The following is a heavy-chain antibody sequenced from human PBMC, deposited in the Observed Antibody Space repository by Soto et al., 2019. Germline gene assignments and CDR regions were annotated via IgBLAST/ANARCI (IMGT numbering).Heavy chain of an antibody. D-gene: IGHD6-19*01. J-gene: IGHJ3*02. CDR1: GGSFSGYY. CDR2: INHSGST. V-gene: IGHV4-34*01. Sequence: NPSETLSLACAVYGGSFSGYYWSWIRQPPGKGLEWIGEINHSGSTNYNPSLKSRVTISVDTSKNQFSLKLSSVTAADTAVYYCARTIAVAGTGAFAIWGQGTMVTVSS. CDR3: ARTIAVAGTGAFAI.